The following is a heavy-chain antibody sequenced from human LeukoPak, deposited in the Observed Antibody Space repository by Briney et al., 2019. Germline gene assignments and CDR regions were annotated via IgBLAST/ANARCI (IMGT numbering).Heavy chain of an antibody. CDR1: GYTFTGYY. CDR2: INPNSGGT. V-gene: IGHV1-2*02. Sequence: ASVKVSCKASGYTFTGYYMHWVRQAPGQGLEWMGWINPNSGGTNYAQKFQGRVTMTRDTSISTAYMELSRLRSDDTAVYYCARVASIQLQYYYDSSGYRYFDYWGQGTLVTVSS. D-gene: IGHD3-22*01. J-gene: IGHJ4*02. CDR3: ARVASIQLQYYYDSSGYRYFDY.